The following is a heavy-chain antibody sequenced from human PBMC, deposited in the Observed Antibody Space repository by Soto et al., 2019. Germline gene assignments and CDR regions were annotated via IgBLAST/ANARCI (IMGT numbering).Heavy chain of an antibody. CDR3: ASHLVMTGRRGFDH. CDR2: IRNNGGAA. D-gene: IGHD3-9*01. J-gene: IGHJ4*02. CDR1: SGSIFSSNW. V-gene: IGHV4-4*02. Sequence: QVQLQESGPGLVTPSGTLSLTCAVSSGSIFSSNWWSWVRQPPGKGLEWIGEIRNNGGAANYNPSLRSRVIISVDTSKNEFSLKLFSVTAADTAVYYCASHLVMTGRRGFDHWGLGTLVTVSS.